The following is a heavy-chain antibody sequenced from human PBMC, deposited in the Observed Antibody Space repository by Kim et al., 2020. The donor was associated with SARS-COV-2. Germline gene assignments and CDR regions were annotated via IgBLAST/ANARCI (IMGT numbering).Heavy chain of an antibody. CDR1: GYSFTSYW. CDR3: ARYAPYIVVVPGGRNDHFDY. V-gene: IGHV5-51*01. CDR2: IYPGDSDT. D-gene: IGHD2-2*01. Sequence: GESLKISCKGSGYSFTSYWIGWVRQMPGKGLEWMGIIYPGDSDTRYSPSFQGQVTISADKSISTAYLQWSSLKASDTAMYYCARYAPYIVVVPGGRNDHFDYWGQGTLVTVSS. J-gene: IGHJ4*02.